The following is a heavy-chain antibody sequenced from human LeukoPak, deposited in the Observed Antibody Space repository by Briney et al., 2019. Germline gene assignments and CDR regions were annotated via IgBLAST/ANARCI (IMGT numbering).Heavy chain of an antibody. J-gene: IGHJ6*03. CDR1: GYTFTGYY. D-gene: IGHD3-22*01. CDR2: INPNSGGT. CDR3: ARTSNYDSSGYPYYYYYMDV. Sequence: ASVKVSCKASGYTFTGYYMHWVRQAPGQGLEWMGWINPNSGGTDYAQKFQGRVTMTRDTSISTAYMELSRLRSDDTAVYYCARTSNYDSSGYPYYYYYMDVWGKRTTVTVSS. V-gene: IGHV1-2*02.